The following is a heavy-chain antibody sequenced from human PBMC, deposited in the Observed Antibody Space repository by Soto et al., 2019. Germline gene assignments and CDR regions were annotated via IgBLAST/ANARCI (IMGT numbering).Heavy chain of an antibody. CDR3: ARFYCSGGSCYPPLGFYYGMDV. CDR1: GGSFRAYY. CDR2: INHSGST. D-gene: IGHD2-15*01. V-gene: IGHV4-34*01. J-gene: IGHJ6*02. Sequence: SETLCLSCAVCGGSFRAYYWSWIRQPPGKGLEWIGEINHSGSTNYNPSLKSRVTISVDTSKNQFSLKLSSVTAADTAVYYCARFYCSGGSCYPPLGFYYGMDVWGQGTTVTVS.